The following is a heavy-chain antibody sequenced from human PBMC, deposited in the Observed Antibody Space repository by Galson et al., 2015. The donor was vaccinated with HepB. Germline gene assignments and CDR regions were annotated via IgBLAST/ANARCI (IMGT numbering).Heavy chain of an antibody. J-gene: IGHJ4*02. Sequence: SLRLSCAASGFTFSGFGMHWVRQAPGKGLQWVALIWANGSKQHYADSVKGRCTISRDNSENTLFLQMNSLRAEDSAVYYCVREVASGWYYFDYWGQGTLVTVSS. CDR3: VREVASGWYYFDY. V-gene: IGHV3-33*01. CDR1: GFTFSGFG. D-gene: IGHD6-19*01. CDR2: IWANGSKQ.